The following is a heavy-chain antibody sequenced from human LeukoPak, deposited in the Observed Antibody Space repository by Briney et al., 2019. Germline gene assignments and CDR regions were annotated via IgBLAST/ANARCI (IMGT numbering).Heavy chain of an antibody. CDR3: AARNLSTRAFDI. V-gene: IGHV1-18*01. Sequence: ASVKVSCKASGYTFTSYGISWVRQAPGQGLEWMGWISAYNGNTNYAQKLQGRVTMTTDTSTSTAYMELRSLRSDDTAVYYCAARNLSTRAFDIWGQGTMVTVSS. CDR2: ISAYNGNT. J-gene: IGHJ3*02. CDR1: GYTFTSYG. D-gene: IGHD1-14*01.